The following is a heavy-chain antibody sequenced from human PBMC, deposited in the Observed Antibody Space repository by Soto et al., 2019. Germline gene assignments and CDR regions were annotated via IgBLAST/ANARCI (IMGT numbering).Heavy chain of an antibody. CDR2: INPSVGTT. CDR3: ARDLFSSSWYVRAFDV. D-gene: IGHD6-13*01. V-gene: IGHV1-46*03. Sequence: QVQLVQSGAEVKKPGASVKLSCKASEYTFSDYSLHWVRQAPGQGLEWMGIINPSVGTTTYAQRFQDRVIMTRDTSTSTVYRELSSLRSEDTAVYYCARDLFSSSWYVRAFDVWGQGTMVTVSS. J-gene: IGHJ3*01. CDR1: EYTFSDYS.